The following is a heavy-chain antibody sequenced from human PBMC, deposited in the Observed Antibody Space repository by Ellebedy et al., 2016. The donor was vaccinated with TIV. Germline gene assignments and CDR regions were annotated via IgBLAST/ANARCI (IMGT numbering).Heavy chain of an antibody. J-gene: IGHJ5*02. CDR3: ARESTYCGADCYSLSDH. CDR1: GFPFDSYV. Sequence: GESLKISCAASGFPFDSYVMNWVRQAPGKGLEWVALISYDGSNKYFADSVQGRFAISRDNSKSTLFLQMNSLRPEDTAVYYCARESTYCGADCYSLSDHWGQGALVTVSA. V-gene: IGHV3-30*09. CDR2: ISYDGSNK. D-gene: IGHD2-21*02.